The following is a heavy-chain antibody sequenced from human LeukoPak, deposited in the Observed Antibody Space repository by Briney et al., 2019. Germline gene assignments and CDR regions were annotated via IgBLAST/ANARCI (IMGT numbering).Heavy chain of an antibody. Sequence: PSETLSLTYAVYGGPCSVYYWSWLRQPPEKGLECIGETKHSGSTNYNPYLKSRVTISVDTSKNQFSLKLSSVTAADTAVYYCARGRSVAGTPAYYYMDVWGKGTTVTVSS. V-gene: IGHV4-34*01. CDR1: GGPCSVYY. CDR2: TKHSGST. CDR3: ARGRSVAGTPAYYYMDV. D-gene: IGHD6-19*01. J-gene: IGHJ6*03.